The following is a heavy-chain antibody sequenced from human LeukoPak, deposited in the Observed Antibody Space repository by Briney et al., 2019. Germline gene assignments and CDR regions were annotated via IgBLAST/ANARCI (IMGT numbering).Heavy chain of an antibody. Sequence: ASVKVSCKASGYTFTSYDINWVRQATGQGLEWMGWMNPNSGNTGYAQKFQGRVTMTRNTSISTAYMELSSLRSEDTAVYYCARGLWFGDQYGSWFDPWGQGTLVTVSS. V-gene: IGHV1-8*01. CDR3: ARGLWFGDQYGSWFDP. D-gene: IGHD3-10*01. CDR1: GYTFTSYD. J-gene: IGHJ5*02. CDR2: MNPNSGNT.